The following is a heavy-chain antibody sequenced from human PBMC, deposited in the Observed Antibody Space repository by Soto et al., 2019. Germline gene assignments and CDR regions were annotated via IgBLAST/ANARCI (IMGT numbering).Heavy chain of an antibody. CDR3: ARQGSGSEYPQYFYYGMDV. Sequence: QVQRVQSGAEVEKPGASVKVSCKTSGYTFTAYYIHWVRQAPGQGLAWMGWINPNSGVANYAQNSQGRVTMTRDTSISTVYMELSKMRSEDTTVYYCARQGSGSEYPQYFYYGMDVWGQGTTVAASS. V-gene: IGHV1-2*02. CDR1: GYTFTAYY. D-gene: IGHD5-12*01. CDR2: INPNSGVA. J-gene: IGHJ6*02.